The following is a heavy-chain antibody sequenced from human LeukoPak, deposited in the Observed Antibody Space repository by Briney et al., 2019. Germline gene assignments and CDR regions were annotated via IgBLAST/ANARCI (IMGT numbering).Heavy chain of an antibody. CDR3: ARVSPDGWQPPD. CDR2: IYYRGTT. J-gene: IGHJ4*02. V-gene: IGHV4-39*07. Sequence: SETLSLTCAVSGGSISSGTYYWGWIRQPPGKGLEWIGSIYYRGTTHYNASLKSRVTISADTSKNHFSLKLTSVTAADTAVYYCARVSPDGWQPPDWGQGTLVTVSS. CDR1: GGSISSGTYY. D-gene: IGHD2-15*01.